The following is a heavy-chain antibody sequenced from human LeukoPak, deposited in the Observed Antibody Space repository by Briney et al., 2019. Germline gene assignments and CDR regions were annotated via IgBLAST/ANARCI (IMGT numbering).Heavy chain of an antibody. D-gene: IGHD3-22*01. CDR2: ISAYNGNT. CDR3: VREGGSSGYYFFHY. CDR1: GYTFTTYG. J-gene: IGHJ4*02. V-gene: IGHV1-18*01. Sequence: VSVKVSCKASGYTFTTYGLSWVRQAPGQGLEWMGWISAYNGNTNYAQKLQGRVTMTTDTSTTTAYMELRSLRSDDTAVYYCVREGGSSGYYFFHYWGQGTLVTVSS.